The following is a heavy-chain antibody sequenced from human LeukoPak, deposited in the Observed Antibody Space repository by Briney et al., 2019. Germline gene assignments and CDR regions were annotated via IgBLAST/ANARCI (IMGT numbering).Heavy chain of an antibody. J-gene: IGHJ2*01. Sequence: ASVKVSCKASGYTFSGYYMHWVRQAPGQGLEWMGWINPDSGGTNYAQKFQGRVTMTRDTSISTAYMELSRLRSDDTAVYYCARAAYDLLTAYYLKYFDLWGRGTLVTVDS. D-gene: IGHD3-9*01. CDR3: ARAAYDLLTAYYLKYFDL. CDR2: INPDSGGT. CDR1: GYTFSGYY. V-gene: IGHV1-2*02.